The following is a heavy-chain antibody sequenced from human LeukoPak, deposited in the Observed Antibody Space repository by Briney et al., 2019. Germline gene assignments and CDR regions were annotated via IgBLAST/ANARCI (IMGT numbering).Heavy chain of an antibody. V-gene: IGHV4-59*01. J-gene: IGHJ3*02. CDR1: GGSLKSYY. Sequence: PSETLSLTCSVAGGSLKSYYWNWIRQPPGKGLEWIGYIYHSGSTNYNHSFRSRVTISLDRSKSHFSLNLTSVTPADTAIYYCARGGGMTTTNNAAFDIWGHGTMVTVSS. CDR2: IYHSGST. D-gene: IGHD5-24*01. CDR3: ARGGGMTTTNNAAFDI.